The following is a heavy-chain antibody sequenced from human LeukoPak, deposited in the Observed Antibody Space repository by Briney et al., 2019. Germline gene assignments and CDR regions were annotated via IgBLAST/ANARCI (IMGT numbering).Heavy chain of an antibody. CDR2: IYYTGAA. V-gene: IGHV4-59*08. CDR1: GGSVTGYF. Sequence: SETLSLTCTVSGGSVTGYFWGWIRQPPGEGLEFIGYIYYTGAASYKPSLSSRVTISVDTSKNQFSLKLSSVTAADTAVYYCARSSSSWYPNNWFDPWGQGTLVTVSS. CDR3: ARSSSSWYPNNWFDP. J-gene: IGHJ5*02. D-gene: IGHD6-13*01.